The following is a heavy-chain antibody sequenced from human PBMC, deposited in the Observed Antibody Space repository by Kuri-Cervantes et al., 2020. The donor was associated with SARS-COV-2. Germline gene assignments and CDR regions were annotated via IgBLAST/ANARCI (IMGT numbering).Heavy chain of an antibody. CDR2: ISWNSGSI. CDR1: GFTFSSYA. CDR3: AKDPAHDYGGDAFDI. V-gene: IGHV3-9*01. D-gene: IGHD4-23*01. Sequence: SLKISCAASGFTFSSYAMSWVRQAPGKGLEWVSGISWNSGSIGYADSVKGRFTISRDNAKNSLYLQMNSLRAEDTALYYCAKDPAHDYGGDAFDIWGQGTMVTVSS. J-gene: IGHJ3*02.